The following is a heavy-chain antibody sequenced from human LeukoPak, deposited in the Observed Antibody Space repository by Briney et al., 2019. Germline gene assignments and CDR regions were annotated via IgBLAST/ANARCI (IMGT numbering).Heavy chain of an antibody. CDR2: FYYSENT. V-gene: IGHV4-59*01. CDR3: ARGGLVAAGIFDY. Sequence: SETLSLTCAVYGGSISSYYWSWIRQPPGKGLEWIGYFYYSENTNYNPSLKSRVTMSVDTSKNQLSLKLNSVTAADTAVYYCARGGLVAAGIFDYWAQGTLVTVSS. CDR1: GGSISSYY. J-gene: IGHJ4*02. D-gene: IGHD6-13*01.